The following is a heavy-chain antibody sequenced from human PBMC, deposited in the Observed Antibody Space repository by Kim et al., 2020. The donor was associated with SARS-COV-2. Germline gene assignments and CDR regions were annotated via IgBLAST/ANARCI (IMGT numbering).Heavy chain of an antibody. Sequence: AEQFQGRVTVTRDTSTNTVYMELTSLQSDDTAVYYCARTQSGDMDFWGQGTLVTVSS. CDR3: ARTQSGDMDF. J-gene: IGHJ4*02. D-gene: IGHD1-26*01. V-gene: IGHV1-46*01.